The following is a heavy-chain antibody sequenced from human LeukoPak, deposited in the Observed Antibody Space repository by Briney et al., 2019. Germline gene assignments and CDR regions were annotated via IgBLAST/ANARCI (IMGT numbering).Heavy chain of an antibody. CDR2: INPNSGGT. V-gene: IGHV1-2*06. Sequence: ASVKVSCKASGYTFTNYYVHWVRQAPGQGLEWMGRINPNSGGTNYAQKFQGRVTMTRDTSISTAYMELSRLRSDDTAVYYCARGSVVPAAINWFDPWGQGTLVTVSS. CDR3: ARGSVVPAAINWFDP. J-gene: IGHJ5*02. D-gene: IGHD2-2*01. CDR1: GYTFTNYY.